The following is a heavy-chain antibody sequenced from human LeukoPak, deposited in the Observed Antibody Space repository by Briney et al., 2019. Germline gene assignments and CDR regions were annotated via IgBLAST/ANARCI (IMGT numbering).Heavy chain of an antibody. V-gene: IGHV1-24*01. CDR1: GYTLTALS. Sequence: RASMNLSCKVSGYTLTALSMHWVRQAPGKGLEWMEGIVPEDGETIYAKKFQGRVTMTEDTSTDTAYMELSSLRSEDTAVYYCATDQVGWLRRFDYWGQGTLVTVSS. D-gene: IGHD5-12*01. CDR3: ATDQVGWLRRFDY. CDR2: IVPEDGET. J-gene: IGHJ4*02.